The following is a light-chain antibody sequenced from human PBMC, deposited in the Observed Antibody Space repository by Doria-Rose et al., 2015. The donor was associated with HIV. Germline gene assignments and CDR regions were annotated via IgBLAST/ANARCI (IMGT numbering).Light chain of an antibody. Sequence: KSRASVLYSSNNKKYSAWYPHKPGQPPKLLIYWASTRESGVPDRFSGSGSGTDFTLTISSLQAEDVAVYYCQQYYSGYTFGQGTKLEIK. J-gene: IGKJ2*01. CDR3: QQYYSGYT. CDR1: ASVLYSSNNKKY. V-gene: IGKV4-1*01. CDR2: WAS.